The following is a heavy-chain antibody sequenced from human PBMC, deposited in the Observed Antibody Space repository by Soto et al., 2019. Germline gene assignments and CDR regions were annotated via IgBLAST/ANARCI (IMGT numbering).Heavy chain of an antibody. CDR1: GGSISSYY. CDR2: ISYIGST. Sequence: SETLSLTCTVSGGSISSYYWSWIRQPPGKGLEWIGYISYIGSTNYNPSLKSRVTISVDTSKNQFSLKLSSVTAADTAVYYCARDSYGDYTFDYWGQGTLVTVSS. V-gene: IGHV4-59*01. D-gene: IGHD4-17*01. J-gene: IGHJ4*02. CDR3: ARDSYGDYTFDY.